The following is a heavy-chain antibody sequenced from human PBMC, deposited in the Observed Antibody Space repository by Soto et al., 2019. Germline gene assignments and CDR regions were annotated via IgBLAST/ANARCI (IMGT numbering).Heavy chain of an antibody. CDR3: ARGPSIFGVVITHYPDY. CDR2: ISWNGANT. CDR1: GFRFDDYN. V-gene: IGHV3-43*01. J-gene: IGHJ4*02. Sequence: PGGSLRLSCATSGFRFDDYNMHWVRQAPGKGLEWISFISWNGANTFYADSVQGRFTISRDNAKNSLYLQMNSLRAEDTAVYYCARGPSIFGVVITHYPDYWGQGTLVTVS. D-gene: IGHD3-3*01.